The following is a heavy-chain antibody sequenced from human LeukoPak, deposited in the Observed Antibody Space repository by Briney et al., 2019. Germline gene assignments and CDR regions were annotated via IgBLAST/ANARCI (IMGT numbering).Heavy chain of an antibody. Sequence: SETLSLTCTVSGGSISSYYWSWIRQPPGKGLEWIGYIYYSGSTNYNPSLTSRVTISVDTSKNQFSLKLSSVTAADTAVYYCASQNSGGSSVRGYYFDYGGQGTVVTVSS. CDR2: IYYSGST. D-gene: IGHD2-15*01. V-gene: IGHV4-59*08. CDR1: GGSISSYY. J-gene: IGHJ4*02. CDR3: ASQNSGGSSVRGYYFDY.